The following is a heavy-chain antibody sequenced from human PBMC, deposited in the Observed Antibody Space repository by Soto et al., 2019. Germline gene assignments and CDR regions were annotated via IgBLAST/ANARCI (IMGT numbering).Heavy chain of an antibody. V-gene: IGHV4-30-2*01. D-gene: IGHD3-10*01. CDR1: GGSISSGGYS. CDR2: IYHSGST. Sequence: SETLSLTCAVSGGSISSGGYSWSWIRQPPGKGLEWIGYIYHSGSTYYNPSLKSRVTISVDRSKNQFSLKLSSVTAADTAVYYCARASSVDDSYFDYWGQGTLVTV. J-gene: IGHJ4*02. CDR3: ARASSVDDSYFDY.